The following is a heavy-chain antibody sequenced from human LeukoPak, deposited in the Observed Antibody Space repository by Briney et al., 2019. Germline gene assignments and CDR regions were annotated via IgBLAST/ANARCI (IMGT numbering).Heavy chain of an antibody. CDR2: IIPIFGTA. CDR1: GGTFSSYA. CDR3: ARGQLPRGYYYGMDV. D-gene: IGHD6-6*01. J-gene: IGHJ6*02. Sequence: SVKVSCKASGGTFSSYAISWVRQAPGQGLEWMGGIIPIFGTANFAQKFQGRVTITADESTSTAYMELSSLRSEDTAVHYCARGQLPRGYYYGMDVWGQGTTVTVSS. V-gene: IGHV1-69*13.